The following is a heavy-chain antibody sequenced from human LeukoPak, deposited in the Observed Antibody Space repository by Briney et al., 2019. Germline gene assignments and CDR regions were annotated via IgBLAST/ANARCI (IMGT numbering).Heavy chain of an antibody. CDR3: AKDTSYNRHDAFDI. Sequence: GGSLRLSCAASGFTFSIYAMSSVRQAPGKGLEWVSDISGSGGTTYYADPVKGRFTISRGNSKNTLNLQMNSLRADDTAVYYCAKDTSYNRHDAFDIWGQGTMVTVSS. J-gene: IGHJ3*02. CDR1: GFTFSIYA. D-gene: IGHD1-26*01. V-gene: IGHV3-23*01. CDR2: ISGSGGTT.